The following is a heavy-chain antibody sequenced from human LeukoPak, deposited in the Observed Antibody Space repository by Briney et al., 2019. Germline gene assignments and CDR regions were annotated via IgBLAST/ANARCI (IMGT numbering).Heavy chain of an antibody. V-gene: IGHV4-39*01. CDR2: IYYSGST. CDR3: ARPPPVTSFDS. Sequence: SGTLSLTCAVYGGSFSGHYWGWIRQPPGKGLEWIGSIYYSGSTYYNPSLKSRVTISVDTSKNQFSLKLSSVTAADTAVYYCARPPPVTSFDSWARGPLVTVSS. J-gene: IGHJ4*02. D-gene: IGHD4-17*01. CDR1: GGSFSGHY.